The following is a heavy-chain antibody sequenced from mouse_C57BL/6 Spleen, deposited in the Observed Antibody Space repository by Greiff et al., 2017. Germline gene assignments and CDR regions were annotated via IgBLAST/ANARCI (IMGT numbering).Heavy chain of an antibody. CDR3: ARHEGDYDYDDYAMDY. J-gene: IGHJ4*01. Sequence: QVHVKQSGAELVKPGASVKLSCKASGYTFTEYTIHWVKQRSGQGLEWIGWFYPGSGSIKYNEKFKDKATLTADKSSSTVYMELSRLTSEDSAVYFCARHEGDYDYDDYAMDYWGQGTSVTVSS. V-gene: IGHV1-62-2*01. CDR2: FYPGSGSI. D-gene: IGHD2-4*01. CDR1: GYTFTEYT.